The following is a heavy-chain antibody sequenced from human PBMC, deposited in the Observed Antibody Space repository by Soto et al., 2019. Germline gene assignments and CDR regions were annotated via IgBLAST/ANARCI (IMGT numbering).Heavy chain of an antibody. Sequence: QVQLQESGPGLVKPSETLSLTCTVSGGSISSGDCYWSWIRQPPGKGLEWIGYIYYSGSTYYNPSLKSRATISVDTSKNQFSLKLSSVTAADTAVYYCASNSHGYTFYDYWGQGTLVTVSS. J-gene: IGHJ4*02. D-gene: IGHD5-18*01. CDR1: GGSISSGDCY. V-gene: IGHV4-30-4*01. CDR3: ASNSHGYTFYDY. CDR2: IYYSGST.